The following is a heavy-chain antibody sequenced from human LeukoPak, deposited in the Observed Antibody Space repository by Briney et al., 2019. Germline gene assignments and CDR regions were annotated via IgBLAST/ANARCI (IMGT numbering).Heavy chain of an antibody. CDR1: GFTVSSNY. CDR3: ARAMSTQPADY. V-gene: IGHV3-66*02. CDR2: IYSGGST. D-gene: IGHD5-18*01. Sequence: GGSLRLSFAASGFTVSSNYMSWVRQAPGKGLEWVSVIYSGGSTYYADSVKGRFTISRDNSKNTLYLQMNSLRAEDTAVYYCARAMSTQPADYWGQGTLVTVSS. J-gene: IGHJ4*02.